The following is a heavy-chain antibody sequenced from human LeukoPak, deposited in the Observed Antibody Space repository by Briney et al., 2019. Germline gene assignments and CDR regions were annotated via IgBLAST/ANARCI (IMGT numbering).Heavy chain of an antibody. CDR3: ARLAVAQTGLFDY. Sequence: ASVKVSCKAPGYIFTSYYMHWVRQAPGQGLEWMGIINPSNGYTTYAQKFQGRVTMTRDTSTSTVYMELSSLRSEDTAVYYCARLAVAQTGLFDYWGQGTQVTVSS. CDR2: INPSNGYT. D-gene: IGHD6-19*01. V-gene: IGHV1-46*01. CDR1: GYIFTSYY. J-gene: IGHJ4*02.